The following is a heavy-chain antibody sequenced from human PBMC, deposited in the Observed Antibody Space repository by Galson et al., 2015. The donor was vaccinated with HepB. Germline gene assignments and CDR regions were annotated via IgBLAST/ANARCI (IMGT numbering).Heavy chain of an antibody. D-gene: IGHD3-9*01. CDR3: VRGPRIRYADQYYGMDV. CDR1: GFRFSDHH. Sequence: SLRLSCAASGFRFSDHHMSWIRQAPGKGLEWVSYITSSSSHTKHADSVKGRFTISRDNAKNSLYLQMNSLRADDSAVYYCVRGPRIRYADQYYGMDVWGQGTTVTVSS. J-gene: IGHJ6*02. V-gene: IGHV3-11*06. CDR2: ITSSSSHT.